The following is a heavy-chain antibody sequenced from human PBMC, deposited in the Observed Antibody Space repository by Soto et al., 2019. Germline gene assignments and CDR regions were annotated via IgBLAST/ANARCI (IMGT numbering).Heavy chain of an antibody. V-gene: IGHV3-23*01. J-gene: IGHJ6*03. CDR1: GFTFSSYA. CDR3: AKFYCSSTSCPHYYYYMDV. D-gene: IGHD2-2*01. CDR2: ISGSGGST. Sequence: GGSLRLSCAASGFTFSSYAMSWVRQAPGKGLEWVSAISGSGGSTYYADSVKGRFTISRDNSKNTLYLQMNSLRAEDTAVYYCAKFYCSSTSCPHYYYYMDVWGKGTTVTVSS.